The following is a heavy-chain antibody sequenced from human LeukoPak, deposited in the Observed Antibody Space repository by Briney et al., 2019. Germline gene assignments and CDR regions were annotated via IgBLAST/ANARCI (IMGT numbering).Heavy chain of an antibody. CDR2: INHSGST. V-gene: IGHV4-34*01. D-gene: IGHD4-17*01. CDR1: GGSFSGYY. Sequence: SETLSLTCAVYGGSFSGYYWSWIRQPPGKGLEWIGEINHSGSTNYNPSLKSRVTISVDTSKNQFSLKLSSVTAADTAVYYCARRNYGEPPGVFDIWAKGKMVTVSS. J-gene: IGHJ3*02. CDR3: ARRNYGEPPGVFDI.